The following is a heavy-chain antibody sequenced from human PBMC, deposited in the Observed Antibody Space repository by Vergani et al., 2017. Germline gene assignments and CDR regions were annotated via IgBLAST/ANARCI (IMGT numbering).Heavy chain of an antibody. CDR2: ISAYNGNT. CDR3: ARDVKDIVVVPAAPFDY. CDR1: GYTFTSYG. J-gene: IGHJ4*02. Sequence: QVQLVQSGAEVKKPGASVKVSCKASGYTFTSYGISRVRQAPGQGLEWMGWISAYNGNTNYAQKLQGRVTMTTDTSTSTAYMELRSLRSDDTAVYYCARDVKDIVVVPAAPFDYWGQGTLVTVSS. D-gene: IGHD2-2*01. V-gene: IGHV1-18*01.